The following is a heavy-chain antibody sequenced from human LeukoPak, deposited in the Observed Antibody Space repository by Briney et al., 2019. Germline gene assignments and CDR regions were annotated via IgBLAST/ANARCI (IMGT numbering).Heavy chain of an antibody. D-gene: IGHD2-2*01. CDR3: ARGNAVIPAALDY. V-gene: IGHV1-2*02. Sequence: ASVKVSCKSSGHTFTDYYMHWVRQAPGQGLEWMGWINPNSGGTNYVQKFQGRVTMIRDTSISIAYMELSSLRSDDTAVYYCARGNAVIPAALDYWGQGTLVTVSS. J-gene: IGHJ4*02. CDR2: INPNSGGT. CDR1: GHTFTDYY.